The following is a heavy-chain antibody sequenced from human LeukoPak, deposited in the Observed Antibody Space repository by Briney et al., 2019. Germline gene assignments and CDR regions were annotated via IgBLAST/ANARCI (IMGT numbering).Heavy chain of an antibody. D-gene: IGHD2-21*02. Sequence: SETLSLTCTVSGGSISSSSYYWGWIRQPPGKGLEWIGSIYYSGSTYYNPSLKSRVTISVDTSKNQFSLKLSSVTAADTAVYYCARVHCGGDCYSDRGWFDPWGQGTLVTVSS. CDR1: GGSISSSSYY. V-gene: IGHV4-39*01. CDR2: IYYSGST. J-gene: IGHJ5*02. CDR3: ARVHCGGDCYSDRGWFDP.